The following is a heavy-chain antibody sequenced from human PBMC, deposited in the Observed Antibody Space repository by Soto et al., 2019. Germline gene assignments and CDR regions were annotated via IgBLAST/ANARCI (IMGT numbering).Heavy chain of an antibody. CDR3: ARASGQTLDP. D-gene: IGHD6-19*01. V-gene: IGHV3-33*01. CDR1: GFTFSSYG. J-gene: IGHJ5*02. Sequence: QVQLVESGGGVVQPGRSVRLSCAASGFTFSSYGMHWVRQAPGKGLEWVAVIWYDGSNKYYADSVKGRFTISRDNSKNTLYLQMNSLRAEDTAVYYCARASGQTLDPWGQGTLVTVSS. CDR2: IWYDGSNK.